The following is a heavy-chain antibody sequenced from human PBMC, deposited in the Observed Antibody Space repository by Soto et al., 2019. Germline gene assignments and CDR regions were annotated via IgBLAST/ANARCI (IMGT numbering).Heavy chain of an antibody. J-gene: IGHJ4*02. Sequence: QVHLVQSGAEVKKPGASLKVSCKASGYTFTSYGITWVRQAPGQGLEWMGWISAHNGNTDYAQKLQGRVIVTRDTSTSAAYMELRSLRTDDTAVYFCARGWDGDYWGQGALVTVSS. CDR3: ARGWDGDY. V-gene: IGHV1-18*01. CDR2: ISAHNGNT. D-gene: IGHD1-26*01. CDR1: GYTFTSYG.